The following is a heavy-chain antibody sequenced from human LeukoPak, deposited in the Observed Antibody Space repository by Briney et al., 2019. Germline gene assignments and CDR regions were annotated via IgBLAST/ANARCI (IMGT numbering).Heavy chain of an antibody. CDR3: STILFGYGDYFDY. Sequence: GGSLRLSCAASGFTFKNAWMSWVRQAPGKGLEWVGRIKSKAHGGTTDYAAPVKDRFTISRDDSNNTLYLQMNSLKAEDTAVYYCSTILFGYGDYFDYWGRGTLVTVSS. CDR2: IKSKAHGGTT. D-gene: IGHD4-17*01. CDR1: GFTFKNAW. V-gene: IGHV3-15*01. J-gene: IGHJ4*02.